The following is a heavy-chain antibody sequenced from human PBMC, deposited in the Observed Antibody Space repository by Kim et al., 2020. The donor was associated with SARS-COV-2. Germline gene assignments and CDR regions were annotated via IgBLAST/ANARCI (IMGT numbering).Heavy chain of an antibody. CDR2: IIPIFGTA. CDR3: ARVKYDYYDSSGYGWFDP. CDR1: GGTFSSYA. V-gene: IGHV1-69*13. D-gene: IGHD3-22*01. J-gene: IGHJ5*02. Sequence: SVKVSCKASGGTFSSYAISWVRQAPGQGLEWMGGIIPIFGTANYAQKFQGRVTITADESTSTAYMELSSLRSEDTAVYYCARVKYDYYDSSGYGWFDPWGQGTLVTVSS.